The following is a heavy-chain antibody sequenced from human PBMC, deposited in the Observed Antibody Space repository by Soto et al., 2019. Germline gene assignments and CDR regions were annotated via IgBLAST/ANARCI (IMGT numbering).Heavy chain of an antibody. V-gene: IGHV3-23*01. Sequence: PGGSLRLSCAASGFTFSSYAMSWVLQAPGKGLEWVSAISGSGGSTYYADSVKGRFTISRDNSKNTLYLQMNSLRAEDTAVYYCAKDSPFDDSSGYYDAFDIWGQGTMVTVSS. CDR3: AKDSPFDDSSGYYDAFDI. CDR2: ISGSGGST. CDR1: GFTFSSYA. J-gene: IGHJ3*02. D-gene: IGHD3-22*01.